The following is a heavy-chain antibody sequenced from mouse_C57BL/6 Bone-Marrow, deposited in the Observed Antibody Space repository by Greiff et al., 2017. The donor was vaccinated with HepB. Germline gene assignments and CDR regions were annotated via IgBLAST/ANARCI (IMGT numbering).Heavy chain of an antibody. J-gene: IGHJ4*01. V-gene: IGHV8-8*01. Sequence: QVQLKESGPGILQPSQTLSLTCSFSGFSLSTFGMGVGWIRQPSGKGLEWLAHIWWDDDKYYNPALKSRLTISKDTSKNQVFLKIANVDTADTATYYCALPYYYGSKSCAMDYWGQGTSVTVSS. D-gene: IGHD1-1*01. CDR2: IWWDDDK. CDR1: GFSLSTFGMG. CDR3: ALPYYYGSKSCAMDY.